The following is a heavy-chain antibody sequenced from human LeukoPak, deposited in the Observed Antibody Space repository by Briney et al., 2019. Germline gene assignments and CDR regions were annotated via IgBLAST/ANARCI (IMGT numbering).Heavy chain of an antibody. V-gene: IGHV3-30*03. Sequence: PGGSLRLSCAASGFTFSSYSMNWVRQAPGKGLEWVAVISYDGSNKYYADSMKGRFTISRDNSNNTLHLQLNSLRAEDTAVYYCASPADYGDGYWGQGTLVTVSS. CDR3: ASPADYGDGY. CDR1: GFTFSSYS. CDR2: ISYDGSNK. J-gene: IGHJ4*02. D-gene: IGHD4-17*01.